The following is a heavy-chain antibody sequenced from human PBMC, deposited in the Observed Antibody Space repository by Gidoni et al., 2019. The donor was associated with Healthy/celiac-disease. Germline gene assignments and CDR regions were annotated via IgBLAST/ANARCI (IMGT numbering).Heavy chain of an antibody. CDR3: ARDLGSVAGAFDI. CDR1: GFTFSSYE. V-gene: IGHV3-48*03. D-gene: IGHD6-19*01. CDR2: ISSSGSTI. J-gene: IGHJ3*02. Sequence: EVQLVESGGGLVQPGGSLRLSCAASGFTFSSYEMNWVRQAPGKGREWVSYISSSGSTIYYADSVKGRFTISRDNAKNSLYLQMNSLRAEDTAVYYCARDLGSVAGAFDIWGQGTMVTVSS.